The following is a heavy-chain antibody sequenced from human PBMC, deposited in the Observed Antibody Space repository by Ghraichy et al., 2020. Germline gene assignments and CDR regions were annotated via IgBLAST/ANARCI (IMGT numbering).Heavy chain of an antibody. Sequence: SETLSLTCTVSGGSISSSNHYWGWIRQPPGKGLEWIGSINYSGSTNYNPYLNSRVTVSVDTYKNQFSLRLSSVTAADTAVYSCARRSTGFRDRFDPWGQGTLVTVSS. J-gene: IGHJ5*02. D-gene: IGHD3-10*01. CDR3: ARRSTGFRDRFDP. CDR1: GGSISSSNHY. CDR2: INYSGST. V-gene: IGHV4-39*01.